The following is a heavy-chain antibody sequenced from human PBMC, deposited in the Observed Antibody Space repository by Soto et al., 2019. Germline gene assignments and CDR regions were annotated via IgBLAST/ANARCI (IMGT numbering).Heavy chain of an antibody. CDR3: ARGGTPLDD. Sequence: QVQLVQSGAEVKKPGASVKVSCKTSGYTFTNFGLSWVRKAPGQGLEWMGWISAYTGNTNYAQNFPGRVTMTIGTSTRTSDMELSILRSDDTAVYYCARGGTPLDDWGLGTLGTVSS. CDR2: ISAYTGNT. D-gene: IGHD3-16*01. CDR1: GYTFTNFG. J-gene: IGHJ4*02. V-gene: IGHV1-18*01.